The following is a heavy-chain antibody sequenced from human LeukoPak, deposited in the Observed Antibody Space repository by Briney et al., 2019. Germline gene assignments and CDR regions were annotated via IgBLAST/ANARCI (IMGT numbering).Heavy chain of an antibody. J-gene: IGHJ4*02. D-gene: IGHD4-11*01. CDR2: IYYSGST. CDR3: ARQVAVTPNFDY. Sequence: PSETLSLTCTVSGGSISSYYWSWIQQPPGKGLEWIGYIYYSGSTNYNPSLKSRVTISVDTSKNQFSLKLSSVTAADTAVYYCARQVAVTPNFDYWGQGTLVTVSS. V-gene: IGHV4-59*01. CDR1: GGSISSYY.